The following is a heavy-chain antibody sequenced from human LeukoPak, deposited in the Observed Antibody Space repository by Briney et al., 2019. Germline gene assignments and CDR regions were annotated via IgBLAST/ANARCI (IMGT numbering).Heavy chain of an antibody. J-gene: IGHJ3*02. CDR2: IYPGDSAT. V-gene: IGHV5-51*01. D-gene: IGHD5-18*01. CDR1: GYSFTSYW. Sequence: GESLKISRKGSGYSFTSYWIGWVRQMPGKGLEWMGIIYPGDSATRYSPSFQGQVTISGDKSISTAYLQWSSLKASDTAMYYCARPMSGYSYGYGYAFDIWGQGAMVTVSS. CDR3: ARPMSGYSYGYGYAFDI.